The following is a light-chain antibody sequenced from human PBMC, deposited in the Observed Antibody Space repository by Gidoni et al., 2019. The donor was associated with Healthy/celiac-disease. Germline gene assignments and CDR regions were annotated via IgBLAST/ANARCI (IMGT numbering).Light chain of an antibody. CDR3: QQSSSTPWT. CDR1: QSISSY. Sequence: DSQMTQSPSSLSASVGDRVTIPCRASQSISSYLNWYQQKPGQAPKLLIYAASSLQSGVPSRFSGSGSGTDFTLTISSLQPEDFATYYCQQSSSTPWTFGQGTKVEIK. V-gene: IGKV1-39*01. CDR2: AAS. J-gene: IGKJ1*01.